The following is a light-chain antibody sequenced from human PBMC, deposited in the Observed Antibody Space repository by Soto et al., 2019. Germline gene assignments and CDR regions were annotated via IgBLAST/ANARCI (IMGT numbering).Light chain of an antibody. CDR1: QSISSW. Sequence: DIQMTQSPSILSASVGDRVTITCRASQSISSWLAWYQQKPGKAPNLLIHKASHLESGVPSRFSGSGSGTEFTLTISSLQPEDSATYYCLQDINYPWTFGQGTKVDIK. CDR2: KAS. CDR3: LQDINYPWT. J-gene: IGKJ1*01. V-gene: IGKV1-5*03.